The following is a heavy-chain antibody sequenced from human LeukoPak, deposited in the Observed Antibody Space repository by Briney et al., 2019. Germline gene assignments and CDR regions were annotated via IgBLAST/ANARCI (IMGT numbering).Heavy chain of an antibody. Sequence: GGSLRLSCAASGFTFSSYSMNWVRQAPGKGLEWVSYISSSSSTIYYADSVKGRFTISRDNAKNSLYLQMNSLRAEDTAVYYCAAGWRVPAYYMDVWGKGTTVTVSS. D-gene: IGHD2-2*01. J-gene: IGHJ6*03. CDR2: ISSSSSTI. CDR1: GFTFSSYS. CDR3: AAGWRVPAYYMDV. V-gene: IGHV3-48*01.